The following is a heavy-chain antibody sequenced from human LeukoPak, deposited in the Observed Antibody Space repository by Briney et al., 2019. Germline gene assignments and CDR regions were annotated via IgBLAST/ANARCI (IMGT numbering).Heavy chain of an antibody. CDR1: GGSISSYY. D-gene: IGHD6-19*01. V-gene: IGHV4-59*01. Sequence: SETLSLTCTVSGGSISSYYWSWIRQPPGKGLEWIGYIYYSGSTNYNPSLKSRVTTSVDTSKNQFSLKLSSVTAADTAVYYCARGIAVAGTDYWGQGTLVTVSS. J-gene: IGHJ4*02. CDR2: IYYSGST. CDR3: ARGIAVAGTDY.